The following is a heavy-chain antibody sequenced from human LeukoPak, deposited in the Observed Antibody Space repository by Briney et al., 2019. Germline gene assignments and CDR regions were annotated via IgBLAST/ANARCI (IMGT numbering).Heavy chain of an antibody. CDR2: ISGSGGST. V-gene: IGHV3-23*01. J-gene: IGHJ4*02. Sequence: VGSLGLSCAASGFTFSSYAMSWVRQAPGKGLEWVSAISGSGGSTYYADSVKGRFTISRDNSKNTLYLQMNSLRAEDTALYYCAKDSRPYCTNGVCSPFDYWGQGTLVTVSS. CDR1: GFTFSSYA. D-gene: IGHD2-8*01. CDR3: AKDSRPYCTNGVCSPFDY.